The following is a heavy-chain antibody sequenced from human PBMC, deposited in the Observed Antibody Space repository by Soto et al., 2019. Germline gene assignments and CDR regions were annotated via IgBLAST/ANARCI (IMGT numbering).Heavy chain of an antibody. J-gene: IGHJ2*01. D-gene: IGHD1-26*01. V-gene: IGHV3-74*01. Sequence: XXLSCAASGFTFSSYWMHWVRQAPGKGLVWVSRINSDGSSTSYADSVKGRFTISRDNAKNTLYLQMNSLRAEDTAVYYCARGGSLNWYFDLWGRGTLVTVSS. CDR1: GFTFSSYW. CDR3: ARGGSLNWYFDL. CDR2: INSDGSST.